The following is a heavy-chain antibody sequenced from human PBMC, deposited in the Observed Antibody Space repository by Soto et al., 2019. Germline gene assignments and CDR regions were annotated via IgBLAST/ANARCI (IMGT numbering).Heavy chain of an antibody. J-gene: IGHJ6*04. D-gene: IGHD2-15*01. CDR2: ISGSGGST. CDR1: GFTFSSYA. CDR3: AKSLGYCSGGSCYGMDV. Sequence: PGGSLRLSCAASGFTFSSYAMSWVRQAPGKGLEWVSAISGSGGSTYYADSVKGRFTISRDNSKNTLYLQMNSLRAEDTAVYYCAKSLGYCSGGSCYGMDVWGKGTTVTVSS. V-gene: IGHV3-23*01.